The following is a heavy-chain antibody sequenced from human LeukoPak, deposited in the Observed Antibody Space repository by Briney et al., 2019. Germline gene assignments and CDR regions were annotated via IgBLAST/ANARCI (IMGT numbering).Heavy chain of an antibody. CDR3: ARSKGLGYCSSTSCHYYYYYGMDV. CDR1: GFTFSSYG. V-gene: IGHV3-33*01. J-gene: IGHJ6*04. Sequence: PGGSLRLPCAASGFTFSSYGMHWVRQAPGKGLEWVAVIWYDGSNKYYADSVKGRFTISRDNSKNTLYLQMNSLRAEDTAVYYCARSKGLGYCSSTSCHYYYYYGMDVWGKGTTVTVSS. CDR2: IWYDGSNK. D-gene: IGHD2-2*01.